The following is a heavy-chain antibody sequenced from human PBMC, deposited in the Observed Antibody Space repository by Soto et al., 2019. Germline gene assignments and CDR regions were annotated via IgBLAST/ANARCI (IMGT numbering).Heavy chain of an antibody. J-gene: IGHJ4*02. V-gene: IGHV3-30-3*01. Sequence: PGGSLRLSCAASGFTFSSYAMHWVRQAPGKGLEWVAVISYDGSNKYYADSVKGRFTISRDNSKNTPYLQMNSLRAEDTAVYYCARASYSSSWYVVYWGQGTLVTVSS. CDR1: GFTFSSYA. CDR2: ISYDGSNK. D-gene: IGHD6-13*01. CDR3: ARASYSSSWYVVY.